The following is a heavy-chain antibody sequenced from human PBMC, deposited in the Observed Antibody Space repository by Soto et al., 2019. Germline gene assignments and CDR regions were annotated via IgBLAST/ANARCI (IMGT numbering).Heavy chain of an antibody. CDR2: IYYSGST. D-gene: IGHD3-10*01. CDR3: AMVRGVAFGFDP. Sequence: QLQLQESGPGLVEPSETLSLTCTVSGGSISSSSYYWGWIRQPPGKGLEWIGSIYYSGSTYYNPSLKSRVTKAVDTSKNQCSLTLSSVTAADPAVYYCAMVRGVAFGFDPWGQGTLVTVSS. CDR1: GGSISSSSYY. V-gene: IGHV4-39*01. J-gene: IGHJ5*02.